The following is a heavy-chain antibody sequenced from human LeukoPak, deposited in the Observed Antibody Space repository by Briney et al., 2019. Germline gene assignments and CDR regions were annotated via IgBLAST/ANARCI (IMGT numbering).Heavy chain of an antibody. CDR1: GFTFDDYA. V-gene: IGHV3-43*02. J-gene: IGHJ4*02. CDR2: ISGDGGST. D-gene: IGHD3-22*01. CDR3: AKDPDYYDSSGYYGAPDY. Sequence: GGSLRLSCAASGFTFDDYAMHWARQAPGKGLEWVSLISGDGGSTYYADSVKGRFTISRDNSKNSLYLQMNSLRTEDTALYYCAKDPDYYDSSGYYGAPDYWGQGTLVTVSS.